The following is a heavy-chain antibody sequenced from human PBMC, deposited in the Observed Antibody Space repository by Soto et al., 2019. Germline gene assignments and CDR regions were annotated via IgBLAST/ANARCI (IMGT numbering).Heavy chain of an antibody. CDR3: AKPTYSSSSKARYYGMDV. J-gene: IGHJ6*02. Sequence: PGESLKISCKGSGYSFTSYWIGWERQIPGKGLEWLGIIYPGDSDTRYSPSFQGQVTISADKSISTAYLQWSSLKASDTAMYYCAKPTYSSSSKARYYGMDVWGQGTTVTVSS. CDR2: IYPGDSDT. V-gene: IGHV5-51*01. D-gene: IGHD6-6*01. CDR1: GYSFTSYW.